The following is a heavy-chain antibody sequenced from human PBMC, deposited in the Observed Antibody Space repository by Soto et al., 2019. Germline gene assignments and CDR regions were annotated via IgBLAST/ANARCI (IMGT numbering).Heavy chain of an antibody. J-gene: IGHJ4*02. CDR3: TRLVPQGLRFFDY. V-gene: IGHV3-73*01. CDR1: GFTFSGSA. D-gene: IGHD3-3*01. Sequence: GGSLRLSCAASGFTFSGSAMHWVRQASGKGLEWVGRIRSKANSYATAYAASVKGRFTISRDDSKNTAYLQMNSLKTEDTAVYYCTRLVPQGLRFFDYWGQGTLVTVSS. CDR2: IRSKANSYAT.